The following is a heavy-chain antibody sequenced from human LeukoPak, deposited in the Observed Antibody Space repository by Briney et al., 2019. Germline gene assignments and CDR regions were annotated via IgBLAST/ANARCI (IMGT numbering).Heavy chain of an antibody. Sequence: ASVKVSCKASGYTFTGYYMHWVRQAPGQGFEWMGRINANSGGTNYAQKFQGRVTMTRNTSISTAYMELSSLRSEDTAVYYCARGPGGGYDYYYYYYYGMDVWGQGTTVTVSS. J-gene: IGHJ6*02. CDR3: ARGPGGGYDYYYYYYYGMDV. CDR1: GYTFTGYY. V-gene: IGHV1-2*06. CDR2: INANSGGT. D-gene: IGHD5-12*01.